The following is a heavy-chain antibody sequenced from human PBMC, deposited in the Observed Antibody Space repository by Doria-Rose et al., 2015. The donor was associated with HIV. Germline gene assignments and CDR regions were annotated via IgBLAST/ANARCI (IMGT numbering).Heavy chain of an antibody. V-gene: IGHV2-26*01. CDR2: IFSDDES. J-gene: IGHJ4*02. CDR3: ARIKSSRWYHKYYFDF. CDR1: GVSLSSPGMG. Sequence: QVQLVESGPVLVKPTETLTQTCTVSGVSLSSPGMGVSWIRQPPGKALEWLASIFSDDESSYKSSLKSRLTISSGTSKSQVVVTMTDMDPADTATYYCARIKSSRWYHKYYFDFWGQGTLVIVSA. D-gene: IGHD6-13*01.